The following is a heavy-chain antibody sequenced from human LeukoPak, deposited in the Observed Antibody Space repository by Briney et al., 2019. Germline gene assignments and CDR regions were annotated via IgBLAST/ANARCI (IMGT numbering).Heavy chain of an antibody. CDR2: IYYSGST. Sequence: SETLSLTCTVSGGSISSYYWSWIRQPPGEGLEWIGYIYYSGSTNYNPSLKSRVTISVDTSKNQFSLKLSSVTAADTAVYYCARGLLEWSYYFDYWGQGTLVTVSS. J-gene: IGHJ4*02. D-gene: IGHD3-3*01. CDR3: ARGLLEWSYYFDY. V-gene: IGHV4-59*01. CDR1: GGSISSYY.